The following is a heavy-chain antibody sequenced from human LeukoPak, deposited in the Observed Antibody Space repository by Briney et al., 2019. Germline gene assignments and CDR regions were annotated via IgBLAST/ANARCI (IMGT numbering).Heavy chain of an antibody. CDR1: GGSISSYY. CDR3: ARMIGSGYIDYYYYYYGMDV. J-gene: IGHJ6*02. CDR2: IYYSGST. V-gene: IGHV4-59*08. Sequence: SETLSLTCTVSGGSISSYYWSWIRQPPGKGLEWIGCIYYSGSTNYNPSLKSRVTISVDTSKNQFSLKLSSVTAADTAVYYCARMIGSGYIDYYYYYYGMDVWGQGTTVTVSS. D-gene: IGHD3-3*01.